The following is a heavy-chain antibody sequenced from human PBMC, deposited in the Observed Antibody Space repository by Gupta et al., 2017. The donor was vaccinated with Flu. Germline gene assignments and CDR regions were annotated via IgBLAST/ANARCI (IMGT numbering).Heavy chain of an antibody. CDR3: ARDRAIVGSAGGAFDL. Sequence: QEQLQESGPGLVKPSQTLPLTCSVSGVSISGSGDYWTWIRQHPKKGLEWIGYIFYSGSTKYNPSLDSRVTISVDTSNNHFSLKLTSVTAADTAIYYCARDRAIVGSAGGAFDLWGKGTLVNVSS. D-gene: IGHD1-26*01. V-gene: IGHV4-31*03. CDR1: GVSISGSGDY. CDR2: IFYSGST. J-gene: IGHJ3*01.